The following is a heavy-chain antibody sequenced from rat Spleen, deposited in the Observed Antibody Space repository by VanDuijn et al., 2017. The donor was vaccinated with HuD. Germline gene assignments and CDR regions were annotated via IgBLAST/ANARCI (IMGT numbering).Heavy chain of an antibody. CDR1: GFTFSSSG. V-gene: IGHV5-19*01. J-gene: IGHJ2*01. CDR3: AVAGYGY. D-gene: IGHD1-7*01. Sequence: EVQLVESGGGLVQPGRSLRLSCAASGFTFSSSGMHWIRQAPTKGLEWVASISPSAAYTYYRDSVKGRFTLSRDNAKSTLYLQMDSLKCEDTATYYCAVAGYGYWGQGVMVTVSS. CDR2: ISPSAAYT.